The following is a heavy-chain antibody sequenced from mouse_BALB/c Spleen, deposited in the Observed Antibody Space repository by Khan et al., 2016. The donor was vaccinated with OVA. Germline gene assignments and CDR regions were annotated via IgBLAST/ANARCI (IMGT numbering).Heavy chain of an antibody. D-gene: IGHD1-1*01. CDR1: GFTFSTYG. Sequence: EVQLVESGGDLVKPGGSLKLSCAASGFTFSTYGMSWVRQTPDKRLEWVATISSGGSYTFYPDNVTGRFTISRANAKNTLYLQMSSLKSEDTAMYYCARLAYYYDSEGFAYWGQGTLVTVSA. V-gene: IGHV5-6*01. CDR2: ISSGGSYT. J-gene: IGHJ3*01. CDR3: ARLAYYYDSEGFAY.